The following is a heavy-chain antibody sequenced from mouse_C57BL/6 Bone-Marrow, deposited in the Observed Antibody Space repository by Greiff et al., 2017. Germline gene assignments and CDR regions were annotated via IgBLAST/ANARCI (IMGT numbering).Heavy chain of an antibody. V-gene: IGHV1-64*01. CDR3: ARAIITTVEGY. D-gene: IGHD1-1*01. CDR2: IHPNSGST. J-gene: IGHJ2*01. CDR1: GYTFTSYW. Sequence: QVQLQQPGAELVKPGASVKLSCKASGYTFTSYWMHWVKQRPGQGLEWIGMIHPNSGSTNYNEKFKSKAALTVDKSSSTAYMQLSSLTSEDAAVYYCARAIITTVEGYWGQGTTLTVSS.